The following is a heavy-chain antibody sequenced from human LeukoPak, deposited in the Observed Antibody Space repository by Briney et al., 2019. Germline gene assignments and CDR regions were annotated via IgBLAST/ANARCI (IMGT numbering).Heavy chain of an antibody. V-gene: IGHV3-7*04. CDR3: ARGDDFSGDY. D-gene: IGHD3/OR15-3a*01. CDR1: GFTLSSYW. CDR2: INQDGSEK. Sequence: PGGSLRLSCAASGFTLSSYWMSWVRQAPGKGLEWVANINQDGSEKYYVDSVKGRFTISRDNAKNSLHLQMDSLRVEDTAVYYCARGDDFSGDYWGQGTLVTVSS. J-gene: IGHJ4*02.